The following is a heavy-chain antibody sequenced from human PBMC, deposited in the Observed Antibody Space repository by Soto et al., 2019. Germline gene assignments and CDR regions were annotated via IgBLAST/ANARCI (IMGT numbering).Heavy chain of an antibody. D-gene: IGHD1-26*01. Sequence: QVQLQESGPGQVKPSETLSLTCTISGGSISVYYWSWIRQPPGQALEWIGYIYDSGSPYYNPSLRSRVIISADTSKNQISLKLTSATAADTAFYYCARGVGSSPPRYWGRGTLVTVSS. CDR2: IYDSGSP. CDR3: ARGVGSSPPRY. V-gene: IGHV4-59*01. J-gene: IGHJ4*02. CDR1: GGSISVYY.